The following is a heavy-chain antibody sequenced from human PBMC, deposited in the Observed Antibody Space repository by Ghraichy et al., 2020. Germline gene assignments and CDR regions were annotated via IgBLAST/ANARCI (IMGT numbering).Heavy chain of an antibody. CDR1: GGTFSSYA. CDR2: IIPIFGTA. J-gene: IGHJ6*02. Sequence: SVKVSCKASGGTFSSYAISWVRQAPGQGLEWMGGIIPIFGTANYAQKFQGRVTITADESTSTAYMELSSLRSEDTAVYYCARDSGYDFWSGYYNPLLGYYGMDVWGQGTTVTVSS. D-gene: IGHD3-3*01. V-gene: IGHV1-69*13. CDR3: ARDSGYDFWSGYYNPLLGYYGMDV.